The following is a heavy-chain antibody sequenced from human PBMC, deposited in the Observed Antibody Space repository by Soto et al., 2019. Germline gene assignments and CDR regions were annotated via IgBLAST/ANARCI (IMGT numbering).Heavy chain of an antibody. D-gene: IGHD3-16*01. CDR2: ISYDGSNK. J-gene: IGHJ4*02. CDR3: ARAYEGDYFDY. Sequence: QVQLVESGGGVVQPGRSLRLSCAASGFTFSSYAMHWVRQAPGKGLEWVAVISYDGSNKYYADSVKGRFTISRDNSKNTLYLQMNSLSAEDTAVYYCARAYEGDYFDYGGQGTLVTVSS. CDR1: GFTFSSYA. V-gene: IGHV3-30-3*01.